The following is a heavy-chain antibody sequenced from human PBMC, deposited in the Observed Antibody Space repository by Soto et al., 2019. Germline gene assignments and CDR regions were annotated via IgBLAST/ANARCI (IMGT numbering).Heavy chain of an antibody. V-gene: IGHV4-59*08. J-gene: IGHJ3*02. D-gene: IGHD1-26*01. CDR3: ARRYRSAFDI. CDR1: GGSISNYY. CDR2: IYYSGST. Sequence: SETLSLTCIVSGGSISNYYWSWIRQPPGKGLEWIGYIYYSGSTNYNPSLKSRVTISVDTSKNQFSLKLSSVTAADTAVYYCARRYRSAFDIWGQGTMVTVSS.